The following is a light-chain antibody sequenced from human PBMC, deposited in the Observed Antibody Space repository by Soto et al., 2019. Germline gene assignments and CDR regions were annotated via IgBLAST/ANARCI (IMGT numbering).Light chain of an antibody. CDR3: QQYNNWPPWT. Sequence: EIVMTQSPATLAVSPGERATLSCRASQSITRNLAWFQQKPGQGPRLLIYDASTRATGIPARFSGSGSGTEFTLTVSRLQSEEFAVYYCQQYNNWPPWTFGQATKVEIK. CDR2: DAS. CDR1: QSITRN. V-gene: IGKV3-15*01. J-gene: IGKJ1*01.